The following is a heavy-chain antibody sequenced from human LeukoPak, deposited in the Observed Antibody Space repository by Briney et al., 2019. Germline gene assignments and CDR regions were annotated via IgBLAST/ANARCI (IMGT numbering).Heavy chain of an antibody. D-gene: IGHD3-3*01. Sequence: SETLSLTCAVYGGSFSGYYWSWIRQPPGKGLEWIGEINHSGSTNYNPSLKSRVTISVDTSKNQFSLKLSSVTAADTAVYYCARRFLEWFDHYYMDVWGKGTTVTVSS. V-gene: IGHV4-34*01. J-gene: IGHJ6*03. CDR2: INHSGST. CDR1: GGSFSGYY. CDR3: ARRFLEWFDHYYMDV.